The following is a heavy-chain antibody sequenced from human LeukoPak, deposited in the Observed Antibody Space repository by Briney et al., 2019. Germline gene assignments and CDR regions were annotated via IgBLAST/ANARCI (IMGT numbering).Heavy chain of an antibody. D-gene: IGHD3-22*01. CDR2: IYYSGST. Sequence: SETLSLTCTVSGGSVSSGSYYWSWIRQPPGKGLEWIGYIYYSGSTYYNPSLKSRVTISVDTSKNQFSLKLSSVTAADTAVYYCAKDVGDYYDSSGYYYLDYWGQGTLVTVSS. CDR1: GGSVSSGSYY. J-gene: IGHJ4*02. CDR3: AKDVGDYYDSSGYYYLDY. V-gene: IGHV4-30-4*01.